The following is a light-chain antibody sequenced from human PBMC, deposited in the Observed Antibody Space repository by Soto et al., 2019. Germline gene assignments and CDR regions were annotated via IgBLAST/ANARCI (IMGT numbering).Light chain of an antibody. J-gene: IGKJ1*01. CDR3: QQYNDYWP. V-gene: IGKV1-5*03. Sequence: DVQMTQSPSTLSASVGDRVTITCRASQSINIWLAWYQQKPGRAPKLLIYKASTLESGVPLRFSGSGSGTEFTLTISSLQPDDFATYYCQQYNDYWPFGQGTKV. CDR2: KAS. CDR1: QSINIW.